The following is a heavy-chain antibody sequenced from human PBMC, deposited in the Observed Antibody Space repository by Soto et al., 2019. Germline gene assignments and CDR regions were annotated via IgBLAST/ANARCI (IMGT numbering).Heavy chain of an antibody. CDR1: GFTVKNYQ. CDR3: ARDPSTTGYYGLDV. CDR2: IYSGGVT. J-gene: IGHJ6*01. V-gene: IGHV3-53*01. Sequence: EVQLVESGGGLIQPGGSLRLSCAASGFTVKNYQMNWVRQAPGKGLEWVSVIYSGGVTYYPDSVKGRFTTIRDTSKNTVYLQMNSLRADDTAMYYCARDPSTTGYYGLDVW.